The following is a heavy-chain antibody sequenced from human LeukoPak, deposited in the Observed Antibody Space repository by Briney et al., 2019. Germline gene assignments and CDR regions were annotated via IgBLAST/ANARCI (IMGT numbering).Heavy chain of an antibody. CDR3: ARGVYGDYYFDY. D-gene: IGHD4-17*01. J-gene: IGHJ4*02. CDR1: GFTFIIYS. CDR2: ISSTSSTI. Sequence: GGSLRLSCAASGFTFIIYSMNWVRQAPGKGLEWVSYISSTSSTIYYADSVKGRFTISRDNAKNSLHLQMNSPRAEDTAVYYCARGVYGDYYFDYWGQGTLVTVSS. V-gene: IGHV3-48*04.